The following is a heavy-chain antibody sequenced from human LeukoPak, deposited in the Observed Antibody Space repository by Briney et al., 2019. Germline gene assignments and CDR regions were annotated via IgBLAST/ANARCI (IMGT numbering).Heavy chain of an antibody. CDR1: GGSISSYY. D-gene: IGHD1-14*01. V-gene: IGHV4-59*08. Sequence: PSETLSLTCTVSGGSISSYYWSWIRQPPGKGLEWIGYIYYTGTTNYNPSLERRVTMSVDTSKNQFSLKLTSVTAADTAVYYCARQVYYHNRPAYDYWGQGTLVTVSS. CDR3: ARQVYYHNRPAYDY. J-gene: IGHJ4*02. CDR2: IYYTGTT.